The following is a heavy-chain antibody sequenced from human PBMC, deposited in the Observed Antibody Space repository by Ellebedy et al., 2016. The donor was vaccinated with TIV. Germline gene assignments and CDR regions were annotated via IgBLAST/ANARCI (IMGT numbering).Heavy chain of an antibody. D-gene: IGHD4-17*01. CDR3: AKDRDDDGDYVFDS. V-gene: IGHV3-23*01. J-gene: IGHJ4*02. CDR1: GFTFSSYA. CDR2: ISRSGDST. Sequence: GGSLRLXCAASGFTFSSYAMSWVRQAPGKGLEWVSGISRSGDSTYYADSVKGRFTISRDNPKNTLYLQMNSLRAEDTAVYYCAKDRDDDGDYVFDSWGQGILVTVSS.